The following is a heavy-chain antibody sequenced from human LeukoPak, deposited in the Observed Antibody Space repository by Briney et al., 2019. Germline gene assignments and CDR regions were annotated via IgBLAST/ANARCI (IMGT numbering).Heavy chain of an antibody. Sequence: GGSLRLSCAASGFIFSSYGMHWVRQAPGKGLEWVTFIRYDGINKYYADSVKGRFTVSRDNSKNTLYLQMNSLRAEDTAVYYCARSGWSDAFDIWGQGTMVTVSS. CDR2: IRYDGINK. V-gene: IGHV3-30*02. CDR1: GFIFSSYG. CDR3: ARSGWSDAFDI. J-gene: IGHJ3*02. D-gene: IGHD6-19*01.